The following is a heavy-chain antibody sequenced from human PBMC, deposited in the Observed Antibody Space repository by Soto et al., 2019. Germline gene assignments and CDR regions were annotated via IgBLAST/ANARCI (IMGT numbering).Heavy chain of an antibody. CDR2: ISTHNGNT. D-gene: IGHD3-3*01. V-gene: IGHV1-18*01. J-gene: IGHJ3*01. Sequence: GASVKVSCRASGYTFTSYGISWVRQAPGQGLEWMGWISTHNGNTIYAQKFQGRVIMTMDTSTTTVYMELRSLRPDDTAVYLCAREGILGLFDAYDLWGQGTMVTVSS. CDR3: AREGILGLFDAYDL. CDR1: GYTFTSYG.